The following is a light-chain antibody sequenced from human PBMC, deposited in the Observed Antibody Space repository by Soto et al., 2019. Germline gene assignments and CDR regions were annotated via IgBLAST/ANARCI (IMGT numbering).Light chain of an antibody. Sequence: DIQMTQSPSSLSASVGDRVTITCQASQDISNYLKWYQQKPGKAPKLLIYDASNLETGVPSRFSGSGSGTDFTFTISSLQPEDIATYYCQQDDNLPPLTFGGGTKVEIK. CDR1: QDISNY. CDR2: DAS. V-gene: IGKV1-33*01. CDR3: QQDDNLPPLT. J-gene: IGKJ4*01.